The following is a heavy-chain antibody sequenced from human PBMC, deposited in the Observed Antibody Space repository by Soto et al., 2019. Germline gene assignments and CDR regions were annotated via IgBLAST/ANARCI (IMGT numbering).Heavy chain of an antibody. Sequence: QVQLVQSGAEVKKPGSSVKVSCKASGGTFSSYAISWVRQSPGQGLEWMGGIIPIFGTANDAQKFQGRVTITADESTSTAYMELSSLISEDTAVYYCARGLIAAAGSYYYYGMDVWGQGTTVTVSS. V-gene: IGHV1-69*01. CDR2: IIPIFGTA. CDR3: ARGLIAAAGSYYYYGMDV. J-gene: IGHJ6*02. D-gene: IGHD6-13*01. CDR1: GGTFSSYA.